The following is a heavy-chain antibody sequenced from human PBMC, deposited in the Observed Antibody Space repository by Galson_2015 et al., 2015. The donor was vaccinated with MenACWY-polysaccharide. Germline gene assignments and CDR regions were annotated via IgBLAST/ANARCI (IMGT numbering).Heavy chain of an antibody. V-gene: IGHV3-48*02. CDR3: ARDEPQPKWYFDL. D-gene: IGHD1-14*01. CDR2: ISSSSTI. CDR1: GFTFSDYS. J-gene: IGHJ2*01. Sequence: LRLSCAGSGFTFSDYSMNWVRQAPGKGLEWVSYISSSSTIYYADSVKGRFTISRDNAKNSLYLQMNSLRDEDTAVYYCARDEPQPKWYFDLWGRGTLVTVSS.